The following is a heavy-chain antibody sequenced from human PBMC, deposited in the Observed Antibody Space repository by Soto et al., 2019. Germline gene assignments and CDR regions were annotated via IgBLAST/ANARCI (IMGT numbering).Heavy chain of an antibody. J-gene: IGHJ5*02. Sequence: LSLTCAVYGGSFSGYYLSWIRQPPVKLLEWIGEINHSGSTNYNPSLKSRVTISVDTSKNQFSLKLSSVTAADTAVYYCARGQRCSGGSCYSVWFDPWGQGTLVTVSS. CDR2: INHSGST. CDR1: GGSFSGYY. D-gene: IGHD2-15*01. V-gene: IGHV4-34*01. CDR3: ARGQRCSGGSCYSVWFDP.